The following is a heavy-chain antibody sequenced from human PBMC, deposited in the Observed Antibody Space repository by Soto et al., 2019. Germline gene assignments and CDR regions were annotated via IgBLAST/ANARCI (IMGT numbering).Heavy chain of an antibody. D-gene: IGHD4-17*01. Sequence: SETLSLTCTVSGGSISSGDYYCSWIRQAPGKGLEWIGYIYYSVSTYYNPSLKSRVTISVDTSKNQFSLKLSSVTAADTAVYYCARDPPDYGRNSRGNYYYGMDVWGQGTKVTVSS. CDR3: ARDPPDYGRNSRGNYYYGMDV. CDR2: IYYSVST. V-gene: IGHV4-30-4*01. J-gene: IGHJ6*02. CDR1: GGSISSGDYY.